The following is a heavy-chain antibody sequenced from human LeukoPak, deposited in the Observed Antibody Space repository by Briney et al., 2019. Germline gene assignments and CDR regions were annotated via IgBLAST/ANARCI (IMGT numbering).Heavy chain of an antibody. V-gene: IGHV1-18*01. D-gene: IGHD6-19*01. Sequence: ASVRVSCKASGYTFTSDGISGVRQAPGQGVEWMGWISAYNGETNNAQTLQGGVTITTDTSTSPAYLELRSLRSDDTAVYYCARAAPYSSGWYWFDRWGQGTLVTVSS. CDR3: ARAAPYSSGWYWFDR. CDR2: ISAYNGET. J-gene: IGHJ5*02. CDR1: GYTFTSDG.